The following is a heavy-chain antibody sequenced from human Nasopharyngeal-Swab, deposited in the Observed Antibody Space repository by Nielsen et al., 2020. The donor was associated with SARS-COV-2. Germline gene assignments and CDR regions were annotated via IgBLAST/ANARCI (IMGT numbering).Heavy chain of an antibody. D-gene: IGHD2-2*01. Sequence: VRQAPGKGLEWVSLISGDGGSTYYADSVKGRFTISRDNAKNSLYLQMNSLRAEDTAVYYCARASVPAAIGVFGFDYWGQGTLVTVSS. J-gene: IGHJ4*02. CDR3: ARASVPAAIGVFGFDY. CDR2: ISGDGGST. V-gene: IGHV3-48*03.